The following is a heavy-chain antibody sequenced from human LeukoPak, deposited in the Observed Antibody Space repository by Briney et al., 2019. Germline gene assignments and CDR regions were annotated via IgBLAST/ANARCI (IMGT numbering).Heavy chain of an antibody. V-gene: IGHV1-2*02. D-gene: IGHD3-10*01. J-gene: IGHJ4*02. CDR3: ARSLGEVDY. CDR1: GYTFTGYY. CDR2: INPNSAVT. Sequence: ASLKVSCKASGYTFTGYYMRWVRQAPGQGLEWMGCINPNSAVTNSAQKLQGIVTMTRDTSTSTAYMELCRLRADDTALYYSARSLGEVDYWGQGTLVTVSS.